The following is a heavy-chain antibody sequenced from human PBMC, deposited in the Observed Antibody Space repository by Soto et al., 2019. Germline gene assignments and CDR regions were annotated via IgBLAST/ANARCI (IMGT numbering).Heavy chain of an antibody. V-gene: IGHV1-46*01. Sequence: GASVKVSCKASGYTFTSYYIHWVRQAPGQGLEWVGIINPGGGSTSSALKFRGRFTISRDNSKNTLYLQMNSLRAEDTAVYYCARDPFHDYEPVDYYYYGMDVWGQGTTVTVSS. CDR3: ARDPFHDYEPVDYYYYGMDV. CDR2: INPGGGST. D-gene: IGHD4-17*01. J-gene: IGHJ6*02. CDR1: GYTFTSYY.